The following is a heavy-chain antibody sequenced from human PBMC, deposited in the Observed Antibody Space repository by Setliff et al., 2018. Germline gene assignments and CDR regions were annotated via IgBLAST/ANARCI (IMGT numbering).Heavy chain of an antibody. Sequence: PGGSLRLSCAASGFTFNGYAMNWVRQVPGKGLEWVAVISSDGNIKFHADSVKGRFTISRDNSKNTLYLQMNSLRAEDTAVYYCAKGSYSYGLWGQGTLVTVSS. CDR3: AKGSYSYGL. J-gene: IGHJ4*02. CDR1: GFTFNGYA. V-gene: IGHV3-30-3*01. CDR2: ISSDGNIK. D-gene: IGHD5-18*01.